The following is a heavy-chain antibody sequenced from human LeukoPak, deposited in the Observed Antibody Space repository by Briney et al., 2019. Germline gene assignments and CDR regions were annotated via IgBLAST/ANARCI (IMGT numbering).Heavy chain of an antibody. CDR2: IYHSGST. D-gene: IGHD6-19*01. V-gene: IGHV4-38-2*02. Sequence: SETLSLTCTVSGYSISSGYYWGWIRQPPGKGLEWIGIIYHSGSTYYNPSLKSRVTISVDTSKNQFSLKLGSVTAADTAVYYCARGYPASGYSSGWYYKFDYWGQGTLVTVSS. CDR3: ARGYPASGYSSGWYYKFDY. CDR1: GYSISSGYY. J-gene: IGHJ4*02.